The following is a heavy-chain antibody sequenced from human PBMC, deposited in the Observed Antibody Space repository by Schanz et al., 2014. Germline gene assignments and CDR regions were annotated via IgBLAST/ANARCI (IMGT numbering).Heavy chain of an antibody. J-gene: IGHJ4*02. CDR1: GFTFSSYA. CDR2: ISNDGSIK. CDR3: ARRASCSRIGCPFDS. D-gene: IGHD2-2*01. V-gene: IGHV3-30-3*01. Sequence: QAQLMESGGGVVQPGRSLRLSCAASGFTFSSYAMHWVRQAPGKGLEWVALISNDGSIKYYADSVKGRFTISRDNSKNTLYLQMNSLKTEDTAMYYCARRASCSRIGCPFDSWGQGTLVTVSS.